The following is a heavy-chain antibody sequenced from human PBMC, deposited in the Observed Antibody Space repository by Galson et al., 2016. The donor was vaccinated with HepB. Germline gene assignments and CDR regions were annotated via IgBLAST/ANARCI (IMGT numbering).Heavy chain of an antibody. CDR2: ISGYNGNT. Sequence: SVKVSCKASGYTFTGFGISWVRQAPGQGLEWMGWISGYNGNTKYAQNLQGRVTMTRDTSTSTAYMGLRGLRSDDTAVYFWARDNWNYVRSFDYWGQGTLVTVSS. D-gene: IGHD1-7*01. J-gene: IGHJ4*02. V-gene: IGHV1-18*01. CDR3: ARDNWNYVRSFDY. CDR1: GYTFTGFG.